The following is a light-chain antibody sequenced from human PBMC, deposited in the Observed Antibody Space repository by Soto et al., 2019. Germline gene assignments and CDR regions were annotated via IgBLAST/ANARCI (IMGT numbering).Light chain of an antibody. CDR2: EDT. J-gene: IGLJ2*01. CDR3: QAWDSRTVV. V-gene: IGLV3-1*01. CDR1: KLGDKF. Sequence: SYELTQPPSVSVSPGQTASITCSGDKLGDKFACWYQQKSGQSPVVVIYEDTKRPSGSPERFSGSNSGNTATLTISGTQAMDEADYYCQAWDSRTVVFGGGTKLTVL.